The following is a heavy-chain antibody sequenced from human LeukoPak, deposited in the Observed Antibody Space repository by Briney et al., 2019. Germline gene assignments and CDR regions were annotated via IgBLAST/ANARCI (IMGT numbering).Heavy chain of an antibody. J-gene: IGHJ4*02. CDR3: ARGDKFSGDY. CDR1: GFTFSTYW. V-gene: IGHV3-7*04. CDR2: IHQDGNEK. D-gene: IGHD2-15*01. Sequence: GGSLRLSCAASGFTFSTYWMRWVRQAPGKGLEWVANIHQDGNEKYYVDSVRGRFTISRDNAKNSLYLQMNSLRAEDTAVYYCARGDKFSGDYWGQGTLVTVSS.